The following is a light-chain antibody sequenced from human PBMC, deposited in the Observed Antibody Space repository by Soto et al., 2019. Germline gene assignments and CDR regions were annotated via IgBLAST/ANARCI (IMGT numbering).Light chain of an antibody. V-gene: IGKV1-33*01. CDR3: QQSDDLPLT. Sequence: DIQMTQSPSSLSASVGDRVSITCQASQDITNYLSWYQQKPGKAPKLLIYDASNLEVGVPSSFSGHGSGTDFTLTINTLQPEDFATYFCQQSDDLPLTFGGGTKVEVK. CDR2: DAS. J-gene: IGKJ4*01. CDR1: QDITNY.